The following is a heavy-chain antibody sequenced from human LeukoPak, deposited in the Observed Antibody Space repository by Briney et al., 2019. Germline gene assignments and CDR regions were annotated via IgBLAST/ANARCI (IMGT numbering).Heavy chain of an antibody. CDR1: GFTFI. J-gene: IGHJ5*02. CDR2: IWYGGSKK. CDR3: ARGPPLFDP. Sequence: GGSLRLSCAASGFTFIMYWVRQAPGKGLEWVAVIWYGGSKKYYADSVKGRFTISRDNAKNSLYLHMNSLRAEDTGVYYCARGPPLFDPWGQGTLVAVSS. V-gene: IGHV3-33*07.